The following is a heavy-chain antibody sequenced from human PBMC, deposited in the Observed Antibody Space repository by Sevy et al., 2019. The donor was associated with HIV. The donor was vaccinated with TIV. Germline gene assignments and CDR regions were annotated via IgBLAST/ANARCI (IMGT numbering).Heavy chain of an antibody. CDR1: GFTFSSYA. V-gene: IGHV3-30-3*01. CDR3: ARDDEPDYYYFDMDV. CDR2: ISYDGSNK. Sequence: GGSLRLSCAASGFTFSSYAMHWVRQAPGKGLEWVAVISYDGSNKYYADSVKGRFTISRDNSKNTLYLQMDGLRAEDTALYYCARDDEPDYYYFDMDVWGQWPTVTVSS. J-gene: IGHJ6*02.